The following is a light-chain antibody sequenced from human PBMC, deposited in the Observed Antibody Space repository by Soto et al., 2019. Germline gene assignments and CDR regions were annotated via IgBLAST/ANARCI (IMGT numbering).Light chain of an antibody. CDR2: KVS. V-gene: IGKV2-30*02. CDR1: QSLVHSDGNTY. CDR3: MQGIHWPRT. J-gene: IGKJ1*01. Sequence: DVVMTQSPLSLPVTLGQSASISCRSSQSLVHSDGNTYLNWFQQRPGQSPRRLIYKVSNRDSGGPDRFSGSGSGSVFTLKISRVEAEDVGVYYCMQGIHWPRTFGQGTKVEIK.